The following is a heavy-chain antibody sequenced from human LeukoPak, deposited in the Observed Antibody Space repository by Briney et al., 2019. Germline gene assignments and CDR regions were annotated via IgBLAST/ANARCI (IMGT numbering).Heavy chain of an antibody. V-gene: IGHV1-69*13. Sequence: ASVKVSCKASGGTFSSYAISWVRQAPGQGLEWMGGIIPIFGTANYAQKFQGRATITADESTSTAYMELSSLRSEDTAVYYCARGEAPVSEFDPWGQGTLVTVSS. CDR2: IIPIFGTA. D-gene: IGHD3-16*01. CDR3: ARGEAPVSEFDP. CDR1: GGTFSSYA. J-gene: IGHJ5*02.